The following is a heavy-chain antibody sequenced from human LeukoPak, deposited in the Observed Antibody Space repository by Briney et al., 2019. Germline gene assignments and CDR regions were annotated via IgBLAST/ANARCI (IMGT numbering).Heavy chain of an antibody. V-gene: IGHV3-23*01. J-gene: IGHJ4*02. CDR1: GFTFSSYA. D-gene: IGHD6-6*01. CDR3: AKDLGIAARWFDY. Sequence: GGSLRLSCAASGFTFSSYAMSWVRQAPGKGLEWVSGISGSDNNTYYPDSVKGRFTISRDNSKNTLYLQMNSLRAEDTAVYYCAKDLGIAARWFDYWGQGTLVTVSS. CDR2: ISGSDNNT.